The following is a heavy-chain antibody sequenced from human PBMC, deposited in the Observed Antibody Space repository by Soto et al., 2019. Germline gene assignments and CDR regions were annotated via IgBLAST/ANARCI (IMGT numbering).Heavy chain of an antibody. CDR3: ARRGDYGYYFDY. CDR1: GFTFSSYS. V-gene: IGHV3-21*01. Sequence: EVQLVESGGGLVKPGGSLRLSCAASGFTFSSYSMNWVRQAPGKGLEWVLSISSSSSYIYYADSVKGRFTISRDNAKNSLYLQMNSLRAEDTAVYYCARRGDYGYYFDYWGQGTLVTVSS. CDR2: ISSSSSYI. J-gene: IGHJ4*02. D-gene: IGHD4-17*01.